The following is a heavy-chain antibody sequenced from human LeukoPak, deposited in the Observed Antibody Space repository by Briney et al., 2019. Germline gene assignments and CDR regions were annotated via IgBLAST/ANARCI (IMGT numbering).Heavy chain of an antibody. D-gene: IGHD6-13*01. CDR3: AKVRRIAEIDY. CDR1: GFTFNTYG. CDR2: ISGSGGST. Sequence: GGSLRLSCAASGFTFNTYGMNWVRQAPGKGLEWVSDISGSGGSTYYTDSVKGRFTISRDSSKNTLYLQMNSLRAEDTAVYYCAKVRRIAEIDYWGQGTLVTVSS. J-gene: IGHJ4*02. V-gene: IGHV3-23*01.